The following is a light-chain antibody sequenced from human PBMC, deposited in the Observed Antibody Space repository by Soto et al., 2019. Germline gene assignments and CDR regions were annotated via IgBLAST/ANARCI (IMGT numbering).Light chain of an antibody. CDR2: DAS. V-gene: IGKV3-11*01. Sequence: EIVLTQSPGTLSLSPGERATLSCRASQSVSSSYLAWYQQKPGQAPRLLIYDASKRSTGIPARFSGSGSGTDFTLTISSLEPEDFALYYCQQRENGITFGQGTRLEIK. CDR1: QSVSSSY. J-gene: IGKJ5*01. CDR3: QQRENGIT.